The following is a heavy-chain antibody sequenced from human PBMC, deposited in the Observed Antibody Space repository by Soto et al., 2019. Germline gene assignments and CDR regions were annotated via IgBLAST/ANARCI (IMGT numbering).Heavy chain of an antibody. CDR2: FDPEDDEI. CDR3: ATERLGFCDSDNCYRHYFDS. J-gene: IGHJ4*02. CDR1: GDTLSELS. V-gene: IGHV1-24*01. Sequence: GASVKVSCKVSGDTLSELSIHWVRQAPGKGLEWMGRFDPEDDEIVYAQKFQGRVTMTEDTSTDTSYMEVTSLTSEDTAVYYCATERLGFCDSDNCYRHYFDSWGQGSLVTRLL. D-gene: IGHD2-21*02.